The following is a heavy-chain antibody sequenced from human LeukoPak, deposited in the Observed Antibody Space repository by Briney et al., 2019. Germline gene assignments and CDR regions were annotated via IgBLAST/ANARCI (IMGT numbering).Heavy chain of an antibody. J-gene: IGHJ4*02. CDR3: AKYISGSYYSFDY. V-gene: IGHV3-23*01. CDR1: GFTFSPYA. Sequence: GGSLRLSCAASGFTFSPYAMAWVRQAPGKGLEWVSSISGGGETTYYADSVKGRFTISRDNFKNTLFLQMNSLRAEDTAVYFCAKYISGSYYSFDYWGQGTLVTVSS. CDR2: ISGGGETT. D-gene: IGHD3-10*01.